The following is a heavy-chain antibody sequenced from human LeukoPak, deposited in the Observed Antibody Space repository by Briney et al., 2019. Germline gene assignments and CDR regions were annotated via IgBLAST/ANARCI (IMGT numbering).Heavy chain of an antibody. D-gene: IGHD5-18*01. CDR2: INPSGGST. Sequence: ASVTVSCKASGYTFTSYYMHWVRQAPGQGLEWMGIINPSGGSTSYAQKVQGRVTMTRDTSTSTVYMELSILRSEDTAVYDCARGALELWLFDYWGQGTLVTVSS. V-gene: IGHV1-46*01. J-gene: IGHJ4*02. CDR1: GYTFTSYY. CDR3: ARGALELWLFDY.